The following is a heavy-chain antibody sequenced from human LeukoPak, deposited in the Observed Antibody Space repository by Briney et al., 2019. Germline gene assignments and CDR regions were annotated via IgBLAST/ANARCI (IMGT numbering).Heavy chain of an antibody. CDR3: ARDVILYSSSWYYFDY. D-gene: IGHD6-13*01. CDR2: INHSGST. CDR1: GGPFSGYY. V-gene: IGHV4-34*01. J-gene: IGHJ4*02. Sequence: SETLSLTCAVYGGPFSGYYWSWIRQPPGKGLEWIGEINHSGSTNYNPSLKSRVTISVDTSKNQFSLKLSSVTAADTAVYYCARDVILYSSSWYYFDYWGQGTLVTVSS.